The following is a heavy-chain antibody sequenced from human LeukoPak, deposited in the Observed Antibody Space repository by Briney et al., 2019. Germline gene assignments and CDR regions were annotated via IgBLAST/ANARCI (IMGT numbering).Heavy chain of an antibody. J-gene: IGHJ4*02. CDR2: ISNKVNSYAT. CDR1: GFTFSGSA. D-gene: IGHD5-12*01. CDR3: TRQVPVGMVATDY. V-gene: IGHV3-73*01. Sequence: PGGSLRLSCAASGFTFSGSAMHWVRQASGKGLEWVGRISNKVNSYATAYAASVKGRFTISRDDSKNTAYLQMNSLKIEDTAVYCCTRQVPVGMVATDYWGQGTLVTVSS.